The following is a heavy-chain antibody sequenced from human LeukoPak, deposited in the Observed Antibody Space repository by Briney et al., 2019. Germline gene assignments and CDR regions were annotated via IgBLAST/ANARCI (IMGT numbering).Heavy chain of an antibody. CDR2: ISYDGSNK. V-gene: IGHV3-30-3*01. CDR1: GFTFSSYA. Sequence: PGRSLRLSCAASGFTFSSYAMHWVRQAPGKGLEGVAVISYDGSNKYYADSVKGRFTISRDNSKNTLYLQMNSLRAEDTAVYYCARAQGVIAASGGDPWGQGTLVTVSS. CDR3: ARAQGVIAASGGDP. D-gene: IGHD6-6*01. J-gene: IGHJ5*02.